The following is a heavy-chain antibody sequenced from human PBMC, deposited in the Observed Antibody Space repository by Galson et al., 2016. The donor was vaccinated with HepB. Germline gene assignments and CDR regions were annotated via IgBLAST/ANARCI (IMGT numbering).Heavy chain of an antibody. CDR1: GFTFNNAW. CDR3: ATLGLCGTTTCNF. Sequence: SLRLSCAVSGFTFNNAWMNWVRQAPGKGLEWVGRSKSKNDGGAIDYAAPVEGRSTISRDDSRNSGYLQMDSLSADDTAVYFWATLGLCGTTTCNFWGQGTLVTVSS. V-gene: IGHV3-15*07. J-gene: IGHJ4*02. D-gene: IGHD2-21*01. CDR2: SKSKNDGGAI.